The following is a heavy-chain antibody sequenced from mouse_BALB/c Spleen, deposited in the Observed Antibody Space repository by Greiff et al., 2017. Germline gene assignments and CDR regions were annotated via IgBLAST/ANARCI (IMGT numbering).Heavy chain of an antibody. CDR3: ARELLFAY. CDR2: ISSGSSTI. J-gene: IGHJ3*01. Sequence: DVMLVESGGGLVQPGGSRKLSCAASGFTFSSFGMHWVRQAPEKGLEWVAYISSGSSTIYYADTVKGRFTISRDNPKNTLFLQMTSLRSEDTAMYYCARELLFAYWGQGTLVTVSA. CDR1: GFTFSSFG. V-gene: IGHV5-17*02.